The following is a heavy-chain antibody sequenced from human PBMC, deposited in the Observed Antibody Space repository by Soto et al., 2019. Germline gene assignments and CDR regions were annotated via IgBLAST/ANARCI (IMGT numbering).Heavy chain of an antibody. V-gene: IGHV1-18*01. J-gene: IGHJ5*02. CDR2: ISAYNGNT. D-gene: IGHD3-9*01. Sequence: QVQLVQSGAEVTKPGASVKVSCKASGYTFTSYGISWVRQAPGQGLEWMGWISAYNGNTNYAQKLQGRVTMTTDTATRTAYLQLRSLRSDETPVYDCARVGPDVLRFFERHRWFDRWGQGTLVTVSS. CDR1: GYTFTSYG. CDR3: ARVGPDVLRFFERHRWFDR.